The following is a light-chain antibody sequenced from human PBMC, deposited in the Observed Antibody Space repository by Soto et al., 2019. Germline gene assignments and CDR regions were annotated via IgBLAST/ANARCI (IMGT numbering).Light chain of an antibody. J-gene: IGKJ1*01. Sequence: DIQMTQSPSTVSASVGDGVTITCRASQSISTWLAWYQQKPGNAPKLLIYDASTLESGFPSGFSGSGSGTEFTLTISSLQPDDFATYYCQQFRNWPWTFGQGTKVEVK. CDR1: QSISTW. V-gene: IGKV1-5*01. CDR2: DAS. CDR3: QQFRNWPWT.